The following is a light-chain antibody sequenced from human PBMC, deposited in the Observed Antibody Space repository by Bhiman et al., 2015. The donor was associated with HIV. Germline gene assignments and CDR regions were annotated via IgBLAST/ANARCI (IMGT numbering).Light chain of an antibody. Sequence: QSALTQPASVSGSPGQSITISCTGTSSDVGGYNYVSWCQQHPGKAPKLMIYDVSNRPSGVPDRFSGSKFGNTASLTISELQTEDEADYYCCSFTGDTHLYVFGSGTTVTVL. V-gene: IGLV2-14*03. J-gene: IGLJ1*01. CDR3: CSFTGDTHLYV. CDR2: DVS. CDR1: SSDVGGYNY.